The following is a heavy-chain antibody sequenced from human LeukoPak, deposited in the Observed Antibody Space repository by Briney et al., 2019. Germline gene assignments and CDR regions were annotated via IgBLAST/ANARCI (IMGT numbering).Heavy chain of an antibody. Sequence: GRSLRLSCAASGFTLRSFGMHWVRQAPGKGLEGVAVISYDGCLKHYLDSVNGRFTIYRDNYKNTLYLQMDRLRVEDTGVYLCAKKYSYGSGAGDALDIWGHGTLVTVSS. J-gene: IGHJ3*02. CDR2: ISYDGCLK. D-gene: IGHD3-10*01. CDR1: GFTLRSFG. CDR3: AKKYSYGSGAGDALDI. V-gene: IGHV3-30*18.